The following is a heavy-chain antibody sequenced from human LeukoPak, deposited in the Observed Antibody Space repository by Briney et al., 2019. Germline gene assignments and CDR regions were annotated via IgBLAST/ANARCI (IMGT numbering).Heavy chain of an antibody. J-gene: IGHJ5*02. CDR1: GGSISDDY. Sequence: PSETLSLTCTVSGGSISDDYWTWIRQPPGKGLEWIGYIHTSGSTNFNPSLRSRVTMSVDTSKNQFSLNLISVTAADTAVYYCARQRTGSNWFDPWGQGTLVIVSS. CDR2: IHTSGST. CDR3: ARQRTGSNWFDP. V-gene: IGHV4-4*09. D-gene: IGHD1-14*01.